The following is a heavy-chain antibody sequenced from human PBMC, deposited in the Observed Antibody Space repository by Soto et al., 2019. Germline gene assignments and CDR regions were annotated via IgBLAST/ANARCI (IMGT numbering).Heavy chain of an antibody. CDR1: GGIFNRYS. CDR3: ATFYGVDCTTTTCYGDFPY. CDR2: IIPLFGIT. J-gene: IGHJ4*02. D-gene: IGHD2-2*01. Sequence: QVQLVQSGAEVKKPGSSVKVSCKASGGIFNRYSVSWVRQAPGQGLEWMGRIIPLFGITNYAQKFQGRVMITADKSSHTAYMEVSGVTSEATALYYCATFYGVDCTTTTCYGDFPYWGPGPLVTVTS. V-gene: IGHV1-69*02.